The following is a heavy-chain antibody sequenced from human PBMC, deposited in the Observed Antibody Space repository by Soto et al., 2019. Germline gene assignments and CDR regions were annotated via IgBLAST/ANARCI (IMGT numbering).Heavy chain of an antibody. V-gene: IGHV3-30-3*01. J-gene: IGHJ4*02. CDR3: ARDMDVVVPAAIRSYFDY. CDR2: ISYDGSNK. D-gene: IGHD2-2*01. Sequence: PGGSLRLSCAASGFTFSSYAMHWVRQAPGKXLEWVAVISYDGSNKYYADSVKGRFTISRDNSKNTLYLQMNSLRAEDTAVYYCARDMDVVVPAAIRSYFDYWGQGTLVTVCS. CDR1: GFTFSSYA.